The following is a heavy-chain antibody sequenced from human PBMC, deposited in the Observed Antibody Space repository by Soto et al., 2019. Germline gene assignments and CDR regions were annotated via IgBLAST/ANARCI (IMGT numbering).Heavy chain of an antibody. D-gene: IGHD3-9*01. V-gene: IGHV4-34*01. J-gene: IGHJ4*02. CDR3: ASVLRYL. Sequence: QVQLQQWGAGLLKPSETLSLTCAVYGGSFSGYYWSWIRQPPGKGLEWIGEINDSGRTNYNPSLTSRVTISVDTSKNQFSRNLRSVTAADTAVYYCASVLRYLWGQGTLVTVSS. CDR2: INDSGRT. CDR1: GGSFSGYY.